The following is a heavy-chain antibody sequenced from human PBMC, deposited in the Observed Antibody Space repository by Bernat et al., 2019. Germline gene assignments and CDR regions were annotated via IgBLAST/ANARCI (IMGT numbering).Heavy chain of an antibody. CDR2: IEPSDSYT. Sequence: EVQLVQSGAEVKKPGESPRISCKGSGYSFTSYWISWVRQMPGKGQEWMWRIEPSDSYTNYSPSFQGHVTISADKSISTAYLQWSSLKASDTAMYYCARHLGSSSWYTNYWGQGTLVTVSS. D-gene: IGHD6-13*01. CDR3: ARHLGSSSWYTNY. V-gene: IGHV5-10-1*03. CDR1: GYSFTSYW. J-gene: IGHJ4*02.